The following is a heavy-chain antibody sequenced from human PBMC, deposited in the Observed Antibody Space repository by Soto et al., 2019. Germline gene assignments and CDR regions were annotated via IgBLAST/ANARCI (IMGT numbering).Heavy chain of an antibody. CDR1: GGTFSSYA. CDR3: ARDRLPYGGNSFFFSR. CDR2: IIPIFGTA. V-gene: IGHV1-69*01. Sequence: QVQLVQSGAEVKKPGSSVKVSCKASGGTFSSYAISWVRQAPGQGLEWMGGIIPIFGTANYAQKFQGRVTITADESTSTAYMELSSLRSEDTAAYYCARDRLPYGGNSFFFSRWGQGTLVTVSS. D-gene: IGHD4-17*01. J-gene: IGHJ4*02.